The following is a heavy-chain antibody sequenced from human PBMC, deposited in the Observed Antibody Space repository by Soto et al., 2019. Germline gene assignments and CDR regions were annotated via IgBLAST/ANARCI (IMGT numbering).Heavy chain of an antibody. CDR2: INSDGSST. CDR1: GFTFSSYW. D-gene: IGHD6-13*01. V-gene: IGHV3-74*01. J-gene: IGHJ1*01. Sequence: PGGSLRLSCAASGFTFSSYWMHWVRQAPGKGLVWVSRINSDGSSTSYADSVKGRFTISKDNAKNTLYLQMNSLRADDTAVYYCARGRLIEQQGVEYFQHWGQGTLVTVSS. CDR3: ARGRLIEQQGVEYFQH.